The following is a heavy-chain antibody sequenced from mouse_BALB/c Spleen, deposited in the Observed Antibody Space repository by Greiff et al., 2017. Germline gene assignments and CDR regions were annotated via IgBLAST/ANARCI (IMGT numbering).Heavy chain of an antibody. V-gene: IGHV1S81*02. J-gene: IGHJ4*01. CDR3: ARVDYYGSSLYYYAMDY. D-gene: IGHD1-1*01. CDR1: GYTFTSYW. Sequence: QVQLQQPGAELVKPGASVKLSCKASGYTFTSYWMHWVKQRPGQGLEWIGEINPSNGRTNYNEKFKSKATLTVDKSSSTAYMQLSSLTSEDSAVYYCARVDYYGSSLYYYAMDYWGQGTSVTVSS. CDR2: INPSNGRT.